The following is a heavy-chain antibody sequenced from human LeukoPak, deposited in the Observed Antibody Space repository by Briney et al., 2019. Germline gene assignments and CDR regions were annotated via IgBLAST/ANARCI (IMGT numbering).Heavy chain of an antibody. J-gene: IGHJ4*02. V-gene: IGHV3-48*03. D-gene: IGHD4-23*01. CDR3: ARGGRWDDLLAFDY. CDR1: GITFSSYG. CDR2: ISSSGSTI. Sequence: PGGSLRLSCAASGITFSSYGMSWVRQAPGKGLEWVSYISSSGSTIYYADSVKGRFTISRDNAKNSLYLQMNSLRAEDTAVYYCARGGRWDDLLAFDYWGQGTLVTVSS.